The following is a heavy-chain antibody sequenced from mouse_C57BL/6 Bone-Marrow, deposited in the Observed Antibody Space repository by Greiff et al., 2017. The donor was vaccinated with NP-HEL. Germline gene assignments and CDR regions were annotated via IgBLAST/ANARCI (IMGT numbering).Heavy chain of an antibody. CDR2: INPYNGGT. V-gene: IGHV1-19*01. CDR1: GYTFTDYY. D-gene: IGHD1-1*01. J-gene: IGHJ2*01. Sequence: VQLQQSGPVLVKPGASVKMSCKASGYTFTDYYMNWVKQSHGKSLEWIGVINPYNGGTSYNQKFKGKATLTVDKSSSTAYMELNSLTSEDSAVYYCARDGNYGSSYVGYFDYWGQGTTLTVSS. CDR3: ARDGNYGSSYVGYFDY.